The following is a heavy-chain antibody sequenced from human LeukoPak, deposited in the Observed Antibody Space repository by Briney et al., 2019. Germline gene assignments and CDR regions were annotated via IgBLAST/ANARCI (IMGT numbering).Heavy chain of an antibody. CDR2: IYYSGST. CDR1: GGSISSGRYY. CDR3: ARAESIAAAGSSLYMDV. V-gene: IGHV4-39*07. Sequence: PSETLSLTCTVSGGSISSGRYYWGWIRQPPGKGLEWIGTIYYSGSTYSNPSLKSRVTISVDTSKNQFSLQLNSVTPEDTAVYYCARAESIAAAGSSLYMDVWGKGTTVTVSS. J-gene: IGHJ6*03. D-gene: IGHD6-13*01.